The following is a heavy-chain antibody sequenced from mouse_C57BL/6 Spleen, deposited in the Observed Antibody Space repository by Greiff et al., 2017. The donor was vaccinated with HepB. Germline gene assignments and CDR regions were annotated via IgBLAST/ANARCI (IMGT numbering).Heavy chain of an antibody. CDR2: IYPGDGDT. Sequence: VKVVESGPELVKPGASVKISCKASGYAFSSSWMNWVKQRPGKGLEWIGRIYPGDGDTNYNGKFKGKATLTADKSSSTAYMQLSSLTSEDSAVYFCARNDYDGFAYWGQGTLVTVSA. D-gene: IGHD2-4*01. V-gene: IGHV1-82*01. CDR1: GYAFSSSW. CDR3: ARNDYDGFAY. J-gene: IGHJ3*01.